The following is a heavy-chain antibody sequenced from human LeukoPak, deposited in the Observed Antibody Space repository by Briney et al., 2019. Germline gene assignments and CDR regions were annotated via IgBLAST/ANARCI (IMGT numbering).Heavy chain of an antibody. V-gene: IGHV3-7*04. Sequence: QPGGSLRLSCTASGFTFSTYWMSWVRQALGKGLEWVANINQDGTEKNYVDSVKGRLTISRDNAKNSLYLQMNSLRAEDTAVYYCARNMGDYWGQGTLVTVSS. D-gene: IGHD2/OR15-2a*01. CDR3: ARNMGDY. CDR1: GFTFSTYW. CDR2: INQDGTEK. J-gene: IGHJ4*02.